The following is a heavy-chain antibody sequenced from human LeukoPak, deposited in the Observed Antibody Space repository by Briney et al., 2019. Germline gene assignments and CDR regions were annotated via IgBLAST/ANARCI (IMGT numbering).Heavy chain of an antibody. CDR3: ARGARAGYNLEPFDY. Sequence: SETLSLTCAVSGGSMSSYYWSWIRQPPGEGLEWIGYIYYSGSTKYNPSLKSRVTISVDTSKNQFSLKLSSVTAADTAVYYCARGARAGYNLEPFDYWGQGTLVTVSS. J-gene: IGHJ4*02. CDR2: IYYSGST. V-gene: IGHV4-59*08. CDR1: GGSMSSYY. D-gene: IGHD5-24*01.